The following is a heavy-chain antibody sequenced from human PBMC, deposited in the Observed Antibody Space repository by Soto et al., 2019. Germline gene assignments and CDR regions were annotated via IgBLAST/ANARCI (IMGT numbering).Heavy chain of an antibody. D-gene: IGHD5-12*01. CDR1: GFTFSNYG. CDR2: ISSSSSDI. J-gene: IGHJ4*02. Sequence: GGSLRLSCAASGFTFSNYGMKWVRQAPGKGLEWVASISSSSSDIYYADSVKGRFTISRDNAKNSLYRQMNSPRAEDTAVYYCASLVATGYWGQGTLVTVSS. V-gene: IGHV3-21*01. CDR3: ASLVATGY.